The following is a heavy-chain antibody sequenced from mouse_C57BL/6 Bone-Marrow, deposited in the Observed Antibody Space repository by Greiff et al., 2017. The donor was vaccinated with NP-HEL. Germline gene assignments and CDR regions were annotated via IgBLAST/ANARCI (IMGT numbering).Heavy chain of an antibody. CDR2: IYPGSGST. J-gene: IGHJ3*01. CDR1: GYTFTSYW. V-gene: IGHV1-55*01. D-gene: IGHD1-1*01. Sequence: QVQLKESGAELVKPGASVKMSCKASGYTFTSYWITWVKQRPGQGLEWIGDIYPGSGSTNYNEKFKSKATLTVDTSSSTAYMQLSSLTSEDSAVYYCARSYYYGSSSWFAYWGQGTLVTVSA. CDR3: ARSYYYGSSSWFAY.